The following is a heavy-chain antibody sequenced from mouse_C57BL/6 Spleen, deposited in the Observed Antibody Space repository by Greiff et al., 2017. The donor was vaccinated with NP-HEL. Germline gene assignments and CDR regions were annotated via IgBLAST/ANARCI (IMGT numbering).Heavy chain of an antibody. D-gene: IGHD2-13*01. CDR2: ISGGGGNT. CDR3: ARHDYEGGYYFGD. Sequence: EVKLVESGGGLVKPGGSLKLSCAASGFTFSSYTMSWVRQTPEKRLEWVATISGGGGNTYYPDSVKGRFTISRDNATNTQYLQLSSLRSEDTDLYYCARHDYEGGYYFGDWGQGTTLTVAS. J-gene: IGHJ2*01. CDR1: GFTFSSYT. V-gene: IGHV5-9*01.